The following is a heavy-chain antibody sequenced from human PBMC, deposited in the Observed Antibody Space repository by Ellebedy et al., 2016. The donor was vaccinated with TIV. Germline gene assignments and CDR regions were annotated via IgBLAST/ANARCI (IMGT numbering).Heavy chain of an antibody. D-gene: IGHD4-17*01. J-gene: IGHJ4*02. CDR1: GYTITSYS. CDR3: ATDAYGYGDYVRH. Sequence: AASVKVSCKASGYTITSYSIHWVRQAPGQRLEWMGWINAGNGNTKYSQKFQGRVTIIRDTSASTAYVELSSLRSEDSAVYYCATDAYGYGDYVRHWGQGTLVTVSS. CDR2: INAGNGNT. V-gene: IGHV1-3*01.